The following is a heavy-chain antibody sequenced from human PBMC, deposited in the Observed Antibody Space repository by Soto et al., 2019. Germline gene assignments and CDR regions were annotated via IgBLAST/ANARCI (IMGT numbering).Heavy chain of an antibody. V-gene: IGHV1-69*04. J-gene: IGHJ6*03. CDR1: GGTFSSYT. CDR3: ARDGSGGIVVVPADSEPYKDYYYMDV. CDR2: IIPILGIA. D-gene: IGHD2-2*01. Sequence: ASVKVSCKASGGTFSSYTISWVRQAPGQGLEWMGRIIPILGIANYAQKFQGRVTITADKSTSTAYMELSSLRSEDMAVYYCARDGSGGIVVVPADSEPYKDYYYMDVWGKGTTVTVSS.